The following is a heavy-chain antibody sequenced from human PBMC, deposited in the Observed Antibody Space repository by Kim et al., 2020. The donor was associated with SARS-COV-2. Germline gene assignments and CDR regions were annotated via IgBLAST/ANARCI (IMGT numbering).Heavy chain of an antibody. D-gene: IGHD2-2*01. J-gene: IGHJ6*01. Sequence: GGSLRLSCAASGFDFGTHSMNWVRQAPGKGLEWVSSIGGASNYIYYADSVKGRFTISRDNAKNSLYLQMNSLRAEDTAVYYCARGGYFSSTSGYFYY. CDR3: ARGGYFSSTSGYFYY. V-gene: IGHV3-21*01. CDR2: IGGASNYI. CDR1: GFDFGTHS.